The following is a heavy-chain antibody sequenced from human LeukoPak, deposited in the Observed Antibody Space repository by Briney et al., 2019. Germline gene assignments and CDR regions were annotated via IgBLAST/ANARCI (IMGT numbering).Heavy chain of an antibody. Sequence: PGGSLRLSCAASGFTFSSYTVTWVRQAPGKGLEWVSSISGSGSTTYFADSVKGRFTISRDNSKNTLYLQMNSLRAEDTAVYYCAKDRKSGSYYDSSGYYYYWGQGTLVTVSS. V-gene: IGHV3-23*01. CDR1: GFTFSSYT. CDR2: ISGSGSTT. J-gene: IGHJ4*02. CDR3: AKDRKSGSYYDSSGYYYY. D-gene: IGHD3-22*01.